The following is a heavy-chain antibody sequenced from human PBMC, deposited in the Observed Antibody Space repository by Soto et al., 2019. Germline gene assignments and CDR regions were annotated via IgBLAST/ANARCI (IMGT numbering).Heavy chain of an antibody. CDR2: IWYDGSNK. D-gene: IGHD6-19*01. J-gene: IGHJ4*02. CDR3: ARVSAVAGTLGELDY. CDR1: GFTFSSYG. V-gene: IGHV3-33*01. Sequence: QVQLVESGGGVVQPGRSLRLSCAASGFTFSSYGMHWVRQAPGKGLEWVAVIWYDGSNKYYADSVKGRFTISRDNSKNPLYLQMNSLRAEDTAVYYCARVSAVAGTLGELDYWGQGTLVTVSS.